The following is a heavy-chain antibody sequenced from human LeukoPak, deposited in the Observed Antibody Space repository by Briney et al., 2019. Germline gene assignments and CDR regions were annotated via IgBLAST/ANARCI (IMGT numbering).Heavy chain of an antibody. CDR2: ISAYNGST. CDR1: GYTFTSYG. D-gene: IGHD3-10*01. V-gene: IGHV1-18*01. CDR3: ARDRAYYYGSGSYWFDP. Sequence: ASVKVSCKASGYTFTSYGISWVRQAPGQGLEWMGWISAYNGSTNYAQKLQGRVTMTTDTSTSTAYMELRSLRSDDTAVYYCARDRAYYYGSGSYWFDPWGQGTLVTVSS. J-gene: IGHJ5*02.